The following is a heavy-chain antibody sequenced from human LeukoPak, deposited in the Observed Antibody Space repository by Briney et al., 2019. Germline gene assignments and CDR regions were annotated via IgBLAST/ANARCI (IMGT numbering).Heavy chain of an antibody. Sequence: PGGSLRLSCAASGFTFSNYGMHWVRQAPGKGLEWVALIWYDGYNKYYADSVKGRFTISRDNCNKTLYLEMNSLRAEGTAIYYCASAVPLYTPYFGYWGQGTLVTVSS. J-gene: IGHJ4*02. V-gene: IGHV3-33*01. D-gene: IGHD2-21*01. CDR2: IWYDGYNK. CDR1: GFTFSNYG. CDR3: ASAVPLYTPYFGY.